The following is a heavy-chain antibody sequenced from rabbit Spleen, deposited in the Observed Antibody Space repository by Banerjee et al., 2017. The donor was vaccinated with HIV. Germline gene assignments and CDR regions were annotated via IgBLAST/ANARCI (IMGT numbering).Heavy chain of an antibody. J-gene: IGHJ4*01. CDR2: TEPIFGTT. D-gene: IGHD6-1*01. CDR3: ARVGGVGVYGYATL. V-gene: IGHV1S7*01. CDR1: GFDFSNYY. Sequence: QSLEESGGGLVQPGGSLTLSCDAYGFDFSNYYITWVRQAPGKRLEWIGLTEPIFGTTYYANWVNGRFTISSHNAQNTLYLQVKGLTAADTATYFCARVGGVGVYGYATLWGPGTLVTVS.